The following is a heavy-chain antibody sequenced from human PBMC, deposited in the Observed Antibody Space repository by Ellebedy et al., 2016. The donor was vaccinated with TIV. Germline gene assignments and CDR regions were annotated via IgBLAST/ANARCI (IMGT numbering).Heavy chain of an antibody. J-gene: IGHJ6*02. V-gene: IGHV1-8*03. CDR2: MNPNSGNT. D-gene: IGHD3-10*01. CDR1: GYTFTSYD. Sequence: ASVKVSCKASGYTFTSYDINWVRQATGQGLEWMGWMNPNSGNTGYAQKFQGRVTITRNTSISTAYMELSSLRSEDTAVYYCARGSGSYVYYYYGMDVWGQGTTVTVS. CDR3: ARGSGSYVYYYYGMDV.